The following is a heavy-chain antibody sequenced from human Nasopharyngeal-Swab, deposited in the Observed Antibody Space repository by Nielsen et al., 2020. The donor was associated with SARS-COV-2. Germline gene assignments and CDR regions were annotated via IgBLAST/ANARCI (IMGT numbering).Heavy chain of an antibody. CDR3: AGPFGVVIPYYMDV. D-gene: IGHD3-3*01. Sequence: SETLSLTCEVYAGSFAGYSWSWIRQPPGQGLEWIGEIDHSGTTNYNPSLKSRVTISIDTSKNQFPLKVNSVTAADTAVYYCAGPFGVVIPYYMDVWGKGTTVTVSS. CDR1: AGSFAGYS. J-gene: IGHJ6*03. V-gene: IGHV4-34*01. CDR2: IDHSGTT.